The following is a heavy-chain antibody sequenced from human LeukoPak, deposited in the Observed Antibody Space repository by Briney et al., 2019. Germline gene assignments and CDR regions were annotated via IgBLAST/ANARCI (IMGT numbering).Heavy chain of an antibody. CDR3: ARRGAYYDSSGYYGY. Sequence: GGSLRLSCAASGFTFSNYKMNWVRQAPGKGLEWVSYISSSGSTVKYADSVKGRFTLSRDNAKNSLYLQMNSLRAEDTAVYYCARRGAYYDSSGYYGYWGQGTLVTVSS. CDR2: ISSSGSTV. J-gene: IGHJ4*02. CDR1: GFTFSNYK. V-gene: IGHV3-48*03. D-gene: IGHD3-22*01.